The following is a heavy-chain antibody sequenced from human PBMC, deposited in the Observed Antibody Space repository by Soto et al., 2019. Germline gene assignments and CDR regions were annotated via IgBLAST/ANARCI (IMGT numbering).Heavy chain of an antibody. CDR1: GFTFSSYA. J-gene: IGHJ4*02. D-gene: IGHD6-6*01. V-gene: IGHV3-64D*08. CDR3: VKASIAALKTSMRFDY. CDR2: ISSNGGST. Sequence: GGSLRLCCSASGFTFSSYAMHWVRQAPGKGLEFVSTISSNGGSTYYADSVKGRFAISRDNSKNTLYLQMSSLRAEDTAVYYCVKASIAALKTSMRFDYWGQGTPVTVSS.